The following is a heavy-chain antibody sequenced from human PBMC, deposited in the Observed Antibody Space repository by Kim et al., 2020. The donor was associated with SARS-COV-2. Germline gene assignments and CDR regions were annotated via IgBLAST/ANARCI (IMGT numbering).Heavy chain of an antibody. V-gene: IGHV3-30*18. CDR2: ISYDGSNK. CDR3: AKDGTTPYYYYGMDV. Sequence: SLRLSCAASGFTFSSYGMHWVRQAPGKGLEWVAVISYDGSNKYYADSVKGRFTISRDNSKNTLYLQMNSLRAEDTAVYYCAKDGTTPYYYYGMDVWGQGTTVTVSS. CDR1: GFTFSSYG. D-gene: IGHD1-7*01. J-gene: IGHJ6*02.